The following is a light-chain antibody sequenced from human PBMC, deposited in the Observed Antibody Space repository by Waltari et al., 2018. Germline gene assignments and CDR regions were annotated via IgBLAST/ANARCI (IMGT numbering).Light chain of an antibody. CDR1: QSIGTW. CDR3: QQYGAYEYS. V-gene: IGKV1-5*03. Sequence: DIQMTQSPSALSASVGDRLTITCRASQSIGTWLAWYQQKPGKAPKLLIYKASALEGGVPSRFSGSGYETEFTLTISSLQPDDFATYYCQQYGAYEYSFGQGTKLEIK. J-gene: IGKJ2*01. CDR2: KAS.